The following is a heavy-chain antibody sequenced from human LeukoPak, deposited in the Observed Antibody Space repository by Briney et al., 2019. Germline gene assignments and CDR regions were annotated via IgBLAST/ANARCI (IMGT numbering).Heavy chain of an antibody. J-gene: IGHJ6*03. Sequence: GGSLRLSCAASGFTFSSYAMSWVRQAPGKGLEWVSAITSRGGSTYYAASVKGRFTISRDNSKNTLFLQMNSLRAEDTAVYYCARGMSYYYYMDVWGKGTTVTVSS. CDR2: ITSRGGST. CDR1: GFTFSSYA. V-gene: IGHV3-23*01. CDR3: ARGMSYYYYMDV.